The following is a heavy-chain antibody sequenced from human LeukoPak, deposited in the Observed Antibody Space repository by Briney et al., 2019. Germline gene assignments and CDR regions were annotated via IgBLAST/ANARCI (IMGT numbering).Heavy chain of an antibody. CDR2: IYTSGSN. CDR3: AIAMVGATVTWINP. Sequence: SETLSLTCTVSGGSISSYYWSWIRQPAGKGLEWIGRIYTSGSNNYNPSLKSGVTMSVDTSKNQFSLKLSSVTAADTAVYYCAIAMVGATVTWINPSGQGTLVTAS. J-gene: IGHJ5*01. V-gene: IGHV4-4*07. CDR1: GGSISSYY. D-gene: IGHD1-26*01.